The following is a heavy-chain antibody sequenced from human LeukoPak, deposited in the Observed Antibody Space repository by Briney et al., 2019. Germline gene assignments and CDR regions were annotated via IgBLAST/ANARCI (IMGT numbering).Heavy chain of an antibody. CDR3: ARDYIGSDIVVVPADY. CDR2: ISAYNGNT. V-gene: IGHV1-18*01. J-gene: IGHJ4*02. CDR1: GYTFTSYG. Sequence: GASVKVSCKASGYTFTSYGISWVRQAPGQGLEWMGWISAYNGNTNYAQKLQGRVTMTTDTSTSTAYMELRSLRSDDTAVYYCARDYIGSDIVVVPADYWGQGTLATVSS. D-gene: IGHD2-2*01.